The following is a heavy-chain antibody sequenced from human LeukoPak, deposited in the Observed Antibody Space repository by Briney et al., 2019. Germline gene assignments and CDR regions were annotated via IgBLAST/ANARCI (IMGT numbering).Heavy chain of an antibody. CDR1: GYTFTRYY. J-gene: IGHJ4*02. CDR2: INPGGGST. Sequence: ASVKVSCKASGYTFTRYYMHWVRQAPGQGLEWMGIINPGGGSTTYAQKFQGRVTMTRDTSTSTVYTQLSSLRSEDTAVYYCASGHDPYYYDTSGYSDYWGQGTLVTVSS. D-gene: IGHD3-22*01. V-gene: IGHV1-46*01. CDR3: ASGHDPYYYDTSGYSDY.